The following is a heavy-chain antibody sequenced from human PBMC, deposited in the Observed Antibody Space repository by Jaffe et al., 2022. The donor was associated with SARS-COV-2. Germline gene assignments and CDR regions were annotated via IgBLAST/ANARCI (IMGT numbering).Heavy chain of an antibody. D-gene: IGHD4-17*01. J-gene: IGHJ4*02. V-gene: IGHV3-66*02. CDR1: GFTVSSNY. Sequence: EVQLVESGGGLVQPGGSLRLSCAASGFTVSSNYMSWVRQAPGKGLEWVSVIYSGGSTYYADSVKGRFTISRDNSKNTLYLQMNSLRAEDTAVYYCASSYYGGNSGLDYWGQGTLVTVSS. CDR2: IYSGGST. CDR3: ASSYYGGNSGLDY.